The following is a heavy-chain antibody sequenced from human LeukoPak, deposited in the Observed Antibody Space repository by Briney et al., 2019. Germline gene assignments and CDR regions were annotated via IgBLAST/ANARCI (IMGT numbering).Heavy chain of an antibody. Sequence: SETLSLTCAVSGGSVSSSGYYWSWLRQPPGKGLVWIAYIYYTGRTNYNPSLKSRVTISLDTSNSQFSLKLSSVTAADTAVYYCARRIESLYYFDYWGQGTLVTVSS. CDR3: ARRIESLYYFDY. CDR1: GGSVSSSGYY. V-gene: IGHV4-61*08. J-gene: IGHJ4*02. D-gene: IGHD2-8*01. CDR2: IYYTGRT.